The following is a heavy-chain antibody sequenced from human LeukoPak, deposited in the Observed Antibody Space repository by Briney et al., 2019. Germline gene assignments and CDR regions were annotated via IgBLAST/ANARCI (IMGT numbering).Heavy chain of an antibody. Sequence: GGSLRLSCVASGLTFSSYWMSWVRQAPGKGLEWVANIKQDGSGTYYVDSVKGRFTISRDNAKNSLYLQMNSLRADDTAVYYCARDLDYYGSGSYSWGQGTLVTVSS. CDR1: GLTFSSYW. D-gene: IGHD3-10*01. CDR3: ARDLDYYGSGSYS. CDR2: IKQDGSGT. V-gene: IGHV3-7*01. J-gene: IGHJ4*02.